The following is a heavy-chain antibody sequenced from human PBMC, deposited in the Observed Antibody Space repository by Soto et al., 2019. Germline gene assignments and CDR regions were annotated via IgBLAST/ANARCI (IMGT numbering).Heavy chain of an antibody. V-gene: IGHV1-69*13. CDR3: ARDSRYSSSWYVFDY. CDR2: IIPIFGTA. Sequence: GASVKVSCKASGGTFSSYAISWVRQAPGQGLEWMGGIIPIFGTANYAQKFQGRVTITADESTSTAYMELSSLRSEDTAVYYCARDSRYSSSWYVFDYWGQGTLVTVSS. J-gene: IGHJ4*02. D-gene: IGHD6-13*01. CDR1: GGTFSSYA.